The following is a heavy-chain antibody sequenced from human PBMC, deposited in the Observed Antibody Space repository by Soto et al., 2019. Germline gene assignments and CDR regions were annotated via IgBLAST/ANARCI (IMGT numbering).Heavy chain of an antibody. CDR3: AKDQTAMTPFDF. J-gene: IGHJ4*02. CDR1: GFTFNNYA. V-gene: IGHV3-23*01. CDR2: ISGSGDTT. D-gene: IGHD4-17*01. Sequence: GGSLRLSCAASGFTFNNYAMSWVRQAPGKGLQWVSAISGSGDTTYYADSVKGRFTISGDNSKKTLYLQMNGLRAEDTAVYYCAKDQTAMTPFDFWGQGALVTVSS.